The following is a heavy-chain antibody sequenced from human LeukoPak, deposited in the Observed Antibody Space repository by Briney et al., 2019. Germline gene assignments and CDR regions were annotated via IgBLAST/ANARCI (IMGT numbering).Heavy chain of an antibody. Sequence: GGSLRLSCAASGFTFSSYSMNWVRQAPGKGLEWVSSISSSSSYIYYADSVKGRFTISRDNAKISLYLQMNSLRAEDTAVYYCARLVTTHYFDYWGQGTLVTVSS. J-gene: IGHJ4*02. CDR2: ISSSSSYI. CDR3: ARLVTTHYFDY. V-gene: IGHV3-21*01. CDR1: GFTFSSYS. D-gene: IGHD4-17*01.